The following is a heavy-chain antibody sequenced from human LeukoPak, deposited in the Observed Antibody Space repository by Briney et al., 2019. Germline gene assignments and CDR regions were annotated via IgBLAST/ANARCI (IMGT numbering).Heavy chain of an antibody. Sequence: SETLSLTCAVYGGSFSDYYWSWMRQPPGKGLEWIGEINHSGSTNYNPSLKSRVTMSVDTSKNQFSLKVRSVTAADTAVYYCARPYCSSTTCRFDSWGQGTLVTVST. V-gene: IGHV4-34*01. CDR2: INHSGST. D-gene: IGHD2/OR15-2a*01. CDR3: ARPYCSSTTCRFDS. CDR1: GGSFSDYY. J-gene: IGHJ4*02.